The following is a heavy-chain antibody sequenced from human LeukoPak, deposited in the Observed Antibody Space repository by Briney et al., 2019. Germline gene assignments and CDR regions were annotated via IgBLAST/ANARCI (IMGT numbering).Heavy chain of an antibody. J-gene: IGHJ3*02. D-gene: IGHD4-17*01. V-gene: IGHV4-34*01. CDR1: GGSLSGYY. CDR2: INHSGST. Sequence: SETLSLTCAVYGGSLSGYYWSWIRQPPGKGLEWIGEINHSGSTNYNPSLKSRVTISVDTSKNRFSLKLSSVTAADTAVYYCARGATVNAFDIWGQGTMVTVSS. CDR3: ARGATVNAFDI.